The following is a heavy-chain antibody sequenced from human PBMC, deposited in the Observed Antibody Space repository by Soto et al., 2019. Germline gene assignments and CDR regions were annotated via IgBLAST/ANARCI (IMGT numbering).Heavy chain of an antibody. CDR2: ISRSGDRT. CDR1: GFTFSSYN. CDR3: ARARCSSGQCYYFDY. V-gene: IGHV3-64*02. Sequence: EVQLVESGEGLVQPGGSLRLSCAASGFTFSSYNIHWIRQARGKGLEFVSAISRSGDRTYYADSVKGRFTITRDNSKNTVWLQLGSLRAEDMAVYYCARARCSSGQCYYFDYWGRGALVSVSS. D-gene: IGHD2-15*01. J-gene: IGHJ4*02.